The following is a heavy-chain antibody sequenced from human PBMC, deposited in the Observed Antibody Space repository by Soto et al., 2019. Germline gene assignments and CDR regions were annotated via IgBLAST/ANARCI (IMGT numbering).Heavy chain of an antibody. V-gene: IGHV3-23*01. Sequence: EAQLLESGGGLVQPGGSLRLSCVASGFTFNYYDVTWVRRAPGKGLDWVSTISDTGRDTYFGDSVRGRFSISRDKYRNAVYLQMRSLTVDDTALYYYATSSERLSLVTLGGLIPLGFDYWGQGILVTVSS. D-gene: IGHD3-16*01. CDR1: GFTFNYYD. J-gene: IGHJ4*02. CDR2: ISDTGRDT. CDR3: ATSSERLSLVTLGGLIPLGFDY.